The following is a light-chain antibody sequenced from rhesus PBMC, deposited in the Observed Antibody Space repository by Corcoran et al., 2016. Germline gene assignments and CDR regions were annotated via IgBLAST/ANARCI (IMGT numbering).Light chain of an antibody. CDR1: QTIDNY. CDR3: QQSSRLWT. J-gene: IGKJ1*01. Sequence: EIVLTQSSATLSLSPGERATLSCRASQTIDNYLAWYQQKVGQAPRLLIDGASTRATDIPDRFRGSGSGTDFTLTISSMEPEDVGIYYCQQSSRLWTCGQGTKVEI. V-gene: IGKV3-24*04. CDR2: GAS.